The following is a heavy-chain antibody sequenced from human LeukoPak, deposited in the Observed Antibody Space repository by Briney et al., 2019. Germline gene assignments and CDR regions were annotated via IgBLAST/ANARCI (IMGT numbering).Heavy chain of an antibody. CDR2: IYSGGST. J-gene: IGHJ4*02. V-gene: IGHV3-53*01. Sequence: GGSLRLSRAASGFTVSSNYMSWVRQAPGKGLEWVSVIYSGGSTYYADSVKGRFTISRDNSKNTLYLQMNSLRAEDTAVYYCARGYCSSTSCYGVRGYYFDYWGQGTLVTVSS. CDR1: GFTVSSNY. D-gene: IGHD2-2*01. CDR3: ARGYCSSTSCYGVRGYYFDY.